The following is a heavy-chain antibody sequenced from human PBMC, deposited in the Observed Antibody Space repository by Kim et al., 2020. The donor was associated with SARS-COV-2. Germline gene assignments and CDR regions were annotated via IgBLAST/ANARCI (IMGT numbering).Heavy chain of an antibody. V-gene: IGHV4-34*01. CDR2: INHSGST. CDR1: GGSFSGYY. CDR3: ARALVVYYYGSGNVRGMDV. Sequence: SETLSLTCAVYGGSFSGYYWSWIRQPPGKGLEWIGEINHSGSTNYNPSLKSRVTISVDTSKNQFSLKLSSVTAADTAVYYCARALVVYYYGSGNVRGMDVWGQGTTVTVSS. J-gene: IGHJ6*02. D-gene: IGHD3-10*01.